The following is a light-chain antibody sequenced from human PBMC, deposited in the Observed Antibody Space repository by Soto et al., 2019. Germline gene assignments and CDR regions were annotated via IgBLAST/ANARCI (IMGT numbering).Light chain of an antibody. CDR3: PAYDSSLSGYV. V-gene: IGLV1-40*01. Sequence: QSVLTQPPSVSGAPGQRVTISCTGSSSNIGAGYDVHWYQQLPGTAPKLLISGNSNRPSGVPDRFSGSKSGTSASLSITGSQAEDEADYYCPAYDSSLSGYVFGTGTKLTVL. CDR2: GNS. J-gene: IGLJ1*01. CDR1: SSNIGAGYD.